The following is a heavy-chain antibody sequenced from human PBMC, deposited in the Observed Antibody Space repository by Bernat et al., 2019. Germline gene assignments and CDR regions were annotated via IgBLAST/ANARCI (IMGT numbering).Heavy chain of an antibody. J-gene: IGHJ3*02. D-gene: IGHD6-6*01. CDR3: AKDLARYSSSSYAFDI. CDR2: ISGSGGST. CDR1: GFTFSSYA. V-gene: IGHV3-23*01. Sequence: EVQLLESGGGLVHPGGSLRLSCAASGFTFSSYAMSWVRQAPGKGLEWVSAISGSGGSTYYADSVKGRFTISRDNSKNTLYLQMNSLRAEDTAVYYCAKDLARYSSSSYAFDIWGQGTMVTVSS.